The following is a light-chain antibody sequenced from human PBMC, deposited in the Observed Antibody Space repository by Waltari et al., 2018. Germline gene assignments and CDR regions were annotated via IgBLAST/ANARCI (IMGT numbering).Light chain of an antibody. CDR3: QAWDSSTGRV. CDR2: QDS. J-gene: IGLJ2*01. CDR1: TLGDKY. V-gene: IGLV3-1*01. Sequence: SYELTQPPSVSVSPGQTASITCSGDTLGDKYACWYQQKPGQSPVLVIYQDSKRPSGFPERFSGSNSGNTATLTISGTQAMDEADYYCQAWDSSTGRVFGGGTKLTVL.